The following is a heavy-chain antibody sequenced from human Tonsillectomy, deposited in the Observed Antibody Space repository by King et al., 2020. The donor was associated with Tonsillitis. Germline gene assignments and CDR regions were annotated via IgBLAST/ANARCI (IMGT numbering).Heavy chain of an antibody. J-gene: IGHJ3*01. Sequence: VQLVESGGGLVKPGGSLRLSCAASGFIFTEFCIIWIRQAPGKGLEWISFISSTGTTIQYAESVKGRFTISRDTAKRTVYLRMNSLRAEDTAVYYCARADSTGSFYHDVLDFWGHGTMVTVSS. D-gene: IGHD3-22*01. CDR2: ISSTGTTI. V-gene: IGHV3-11*01. CDR1: GFIFTEFC. CDR3: ARADSTGSFYHDVLDF.